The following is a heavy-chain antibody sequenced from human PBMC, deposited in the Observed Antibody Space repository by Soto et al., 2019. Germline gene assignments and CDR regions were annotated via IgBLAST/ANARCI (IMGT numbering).Heavy chain of an antibody. Sequence: GESLKISCKGSGYSFTSYWIGWVRQMPGKGLEWMGIIYPGDSDTRYSPSFQGQVTISADKSISTAYLQWSSLKASDTAMYYCARQEDIVVVPAAKGEYGMDVWGQGTTDTVSS. D-gene: IGHD2-2*01. J-gene: IGHJ6*02. CDR2: IYPGDSDT. CDR1: GYSFTSYW. CDR3: ARQEDIVVVPAAKGEYGMDV. V-gene: IGHV5-51*01.